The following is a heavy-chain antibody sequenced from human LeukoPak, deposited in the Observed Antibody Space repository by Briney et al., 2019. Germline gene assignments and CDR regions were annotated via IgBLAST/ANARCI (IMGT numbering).Heavy chain of an antibody. D-gene: IGHD6-13*01. CDR3: AKERQAGTAAAFDY. J-gene: IGHJ4*02. CDR1: GFTFSRYW. CDR2: ISSNGGST. V-gene: IGHV3-64*01. Sequence: GGSLRLSCAASGFTFSRYWMSWVRQAPGKGLEYVSAISSNGGSTYYANSVKGRFTISRDNSKNTLYLQVGSLRAEDTAVYYCAKERQAGTAAAFDYWGQGTLVTVST.